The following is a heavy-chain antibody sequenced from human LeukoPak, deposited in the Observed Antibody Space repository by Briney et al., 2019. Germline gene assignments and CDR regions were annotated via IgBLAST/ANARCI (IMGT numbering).Heavy chain of an antibody. Sequence: GGSLRLSCAASGLTFSNFPMHWVRQTPGRGLEWVALIQDDGATTNYVDSVRGRFTISRDNSKSTVYLQMNSLKPDDTAVYYCATQSITLVVVISPFDYWGQGTLVTVSS. CDR3: ATQSITLVVVISPFDY. V-gene: IGHV3-30*02. J-gene: IGHJ4*02. D-gene: IGHD3-22*01. CDR2: IQDDGATT. CDR1: GLTFSNFP.